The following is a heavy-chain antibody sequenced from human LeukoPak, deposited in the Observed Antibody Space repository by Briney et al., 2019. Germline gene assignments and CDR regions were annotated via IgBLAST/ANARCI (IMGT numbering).Heavy chain of an antibody. D-gene: IGHD5-24*01. CDR1: GLTLSSYS. V-gene: IGHV3-21*01. CDR2: ISSSRSYI. CDR3: ARDKSRDGYNSDWYFDL. J-gene: IGHJ2*01. Sequence: TGGSVSLFGAGSGLTLSSYSMNWAPQAPGKGIESVSSISSSRSYIYYADSVKARFTISRDNAKNSLYLQMSSLRAEDTAVYYCARDKSRDGYNSDWYFDLWGRGTLVTVPS.